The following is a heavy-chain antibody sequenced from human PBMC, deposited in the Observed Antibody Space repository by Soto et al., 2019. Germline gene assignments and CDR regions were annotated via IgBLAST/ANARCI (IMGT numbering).Heavy chain of an antibody. CDR2: IYYSGTT. Sequence: VQLQESCPGLVKPSQTLSLTCTVSGGSISSGGYYWSWIRQNPGKGLEWIGYIYYSGTTNYNPSPKSRLTISVDTSKTQFSLKLNSMTASDTAVYYCARDESATDAFDIWGQGTMVTVSS. V-gene: IGHV4-31*03. D-gene: IGHD5-12*01. J-gene: IGHJ3*02. CDR1: GGSISSGGYY. CDR3: ARDESATDAFDI.